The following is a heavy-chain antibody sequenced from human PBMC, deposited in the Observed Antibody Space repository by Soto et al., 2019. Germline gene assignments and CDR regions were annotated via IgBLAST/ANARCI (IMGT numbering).Heavy chain of an antibody. J-gene: IGHJ5*02. V-gene: IGHV3-23*01. Sequence: EVQLLESGGGLVQPGGSLRLSCAASGSTFSSYAMSWVRQAPGKGLEWVSAISGSGGSTYYADSVKGRFTISRDNSKNTLYLQMNSLRAEDMAVYYCAKDEWELDNWFDPWGQGTLVTVSS. D-gene: IGHD1-26*01. CDR3: AKDEWELDNWFDP. CDR2: ISGSGGST. CDR1: GSTFSSYA.